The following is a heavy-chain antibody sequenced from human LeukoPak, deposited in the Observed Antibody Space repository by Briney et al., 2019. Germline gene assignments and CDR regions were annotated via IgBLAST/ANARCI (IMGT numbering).Heavy chain of an antibody. CDR1: GGSFSGYY. CDR3: ARDAGYSYGYSFYYFDY. V-gene: IGHV4-34*01. D-gene: IGHD5-18*01. CDR2: INHSGGT. Sequence: PSETLSLTCAVYGGSFSGYYWSWIRQPPGKGLEWIGEINHSGGTNYNPSLKSRVTISVDTSKNQFSLRLSSVTAADTALYYCARDAGYSYGYSFYYFDYWGQGTLVTVSS. J-gene: IGHJ4*02.